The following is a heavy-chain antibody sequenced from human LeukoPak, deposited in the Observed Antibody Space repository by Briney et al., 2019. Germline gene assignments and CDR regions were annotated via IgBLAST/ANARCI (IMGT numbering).Heavy chain of an antibody. CDR2: IIPIFATT. J-gene: IGHJ3*02. V-gene: IGHV1-69*13. CDR1: GRTFHSYT. CDR3: ASGTVASMDI. D-gene: IGHD5-12*01. Sequence: SVKVYCKASGRTFHSYTINWMRQSPGQGLEWMGGIIPIFATTNYAQKFQGRVTITADESTSTAYMELSSLSSEDTAVYYCASGTVASMDIWGQGTMVTVSS.